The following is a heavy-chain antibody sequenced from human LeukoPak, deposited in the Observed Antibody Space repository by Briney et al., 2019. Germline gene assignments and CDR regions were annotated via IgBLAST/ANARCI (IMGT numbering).Heavy chain of an antibody. J-gene: IGHJ4*02. Sequence: GGSLRLSCAVSGFTFTSYAMSWVRQAPGKGLEWVSAISGSGRTTYYADSVKGRFTISRDNSKNTLYLQMNSLRAEDTAVYYCAKAERFSGTKTLDYWGQGSLVIVSS. V-gene: IGHV3-23*01. CDR1: GFTFTSYA. CDR2: ISGSGRTT. CDR3: AKAERFSGTKTLDY. D-gene: IGHD5-12*01.